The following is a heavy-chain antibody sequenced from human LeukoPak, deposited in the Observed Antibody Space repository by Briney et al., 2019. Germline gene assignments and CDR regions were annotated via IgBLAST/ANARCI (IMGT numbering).Heavy chain of an antibody. CDR2: IYTNGGA. CDR1: GGSVTSGNYY. V-gene: IGHV4-61*02. Sequence: SQTLSLTCTVSGGSVTSGNYYWNWIRQPAGKGLERIGRIYTNGGASYNPSLKSRVTISIDASKNQFSLKLSSVTAADTAVYYCAREPPGYWGQGILVTVSS. J-gene: IGHJ4*02. CDR3: AREPPGY.